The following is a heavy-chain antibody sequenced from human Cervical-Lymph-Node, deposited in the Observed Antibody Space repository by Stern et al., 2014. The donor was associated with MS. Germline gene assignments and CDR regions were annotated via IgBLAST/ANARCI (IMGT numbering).Heavy chain of an antibody. CDR2: IFPLDSDT. CDR1: GYSFTSNW. CDR3: ARLDSSGWSR. J-gene: IGHJ4*02. Sequence: EVQLEESGAEMKKVGESLRISCKGSGYSFTSNWIGWVRQLPGKRLEWMGIIFPLDSDTRYRPSFQGQVTISADTSISTAYLQWSSLRASDTAKYYCARLDSSGWSRWGQGTLVTVSS. D-gene: IGHD6-19*01. V-gene: IGHV5-51*01.